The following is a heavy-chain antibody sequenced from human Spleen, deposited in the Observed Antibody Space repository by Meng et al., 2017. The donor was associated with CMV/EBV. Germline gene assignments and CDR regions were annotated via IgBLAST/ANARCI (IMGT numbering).Heavy chain of an antibody. CDR3: VRRFGPAAIYGMDV. D-gene: IGHD2-2*01. J-gene: IGHJ6*02. V-gene: IGHV3-74*01. Sequence: GESLKISCAASGFNFRSKWMHWVRQVPGEGLEWVARINTDGTTTKYADSVKGRFIISRDNAKNSLYLQMNSLRAEDTAVYYCVRRFGPAAIYGMDVWGQGTPVTVSS. CDR1: GFNFRSKW. CDR2: INTDGTTT.